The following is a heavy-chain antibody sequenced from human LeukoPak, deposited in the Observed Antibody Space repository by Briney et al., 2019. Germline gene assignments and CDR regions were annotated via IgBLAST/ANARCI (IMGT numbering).Heavy chain of an antibody. V-gene: IGHV1-69*05. CDR2: IIHIFGTA. D-gene: IGHD2-21*02. CDR1: GGTFSSYT. Sequence: ASLKLSCKASGGTFSSYTISWVRHAPGQGLEWMGRIIHIFGTANYAQQFQGRVTSTTDASTSTAYMELSSLRSEDTAVYYCARGCFRGGDCYSFDYWGQGTLVTVSS. CDR3: ARGCFRGGDCYSFDY. J-gene: IGHJ4*02.